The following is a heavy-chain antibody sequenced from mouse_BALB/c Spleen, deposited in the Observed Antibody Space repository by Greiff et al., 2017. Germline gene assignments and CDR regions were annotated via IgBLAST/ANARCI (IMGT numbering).Heavy chain of an antibody. V-gene: IGHV1-63*02. CDR1: GYTFTNYW. Sequence: VNLVESGAELVRPGTSVKISCKASGYTFTNYWLGWVKQRPGHGLEWIGDIYPGGGYTNYNEKFKGKATLTADTSSSTAYMQLSSLTSEDSAVYFCASLPYRYAYYAMDYWGQGTSVTVSS. D-gene: IGHD2-14*01. J-gene: IGHJ4*01. CDR2: IYPGGGYT. CDR3: ASLPYRYAYYAMDY.